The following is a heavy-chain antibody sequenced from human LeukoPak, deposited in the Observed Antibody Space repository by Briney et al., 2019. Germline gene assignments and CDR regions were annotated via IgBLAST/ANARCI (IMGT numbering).Heavy chain of an antibody. Sequence: TGGSLRLSCAASGFTFSSYWMHWVRQAPGKGLEWVSSISSSSSYIYYADSVKGRFTISRDNAKNSLYLQMNSLRAEDTAVYYCARDKQWEVWFDPWGQGTLVTVSS. D-gene: IGHD6-19*01. J-gene: IGHJ5*02. CDR3: ARDKQWEVWFDP. V-gene: IGHV3-21*01. CDR1: GFTFSSYW. CDR2: ISSSSSYI.